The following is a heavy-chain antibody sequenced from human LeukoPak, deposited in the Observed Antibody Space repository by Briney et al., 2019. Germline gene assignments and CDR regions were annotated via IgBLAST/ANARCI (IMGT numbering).Heavy chain of an antibody. J-gene: IGHJ6*03. Sequence: GGSLRLSCAASGFTFSSYGMHWVRQAPGKGLEWVAVISYDGSNKYYADSVKGRFTISRDNSKNTLYLQMNSLRAEDMAVYYCARDPGRKVVVGYMDVWGKGTTVTISS. D-gene: IGHD2-15*01. V-gene: IGHV3-30*03. CDR2: ISYDGSNK. CDR1: GFTFSSYG. CDR3: ARDPGRKVVVGYMDV.